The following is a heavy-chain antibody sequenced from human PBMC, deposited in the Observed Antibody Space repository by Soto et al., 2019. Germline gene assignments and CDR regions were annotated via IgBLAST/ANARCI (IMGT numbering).Heavy chain of an antibody. J-gene: IGHJ6*03. CDR2: IVVGSGNT. D-gene: IGHD3-10*01. CDR3: AKGPHSASGYYYMDV. Sequence: SVKVSCKASGFTFTSSAVQWVRQARGQRLEWIGRIVVGSGNTNYAQKFQERVTITRDMSTSTAYMELSSLTAGDTAVYYCAKGPHSASGYYYMDVWGKGTTVTVSS. CDR1: GFTFTSSA. V-gene: IGHV1-58*01.